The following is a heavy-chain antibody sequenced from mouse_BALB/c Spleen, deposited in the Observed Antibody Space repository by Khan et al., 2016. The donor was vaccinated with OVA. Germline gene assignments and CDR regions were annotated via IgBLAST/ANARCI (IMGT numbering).Heavy chain of an antibody. J-gene: IGHJ3*01. CDR3: VRGGFAY. CDR1: GFTFIDYG. Sequence: EVELVESGGGLVQPGGSQKLSCAASGFTFIDYGMAWVRQTPGKGPEWIAFISSVAYSIYYADTVTGRFTISRANAKNTLYLEMSSRRSDDTAMYYCVRGGFAYWGQGTLVTVSA. V-gene: IGHV5-15*02. CDR2: ISSVAYSI.